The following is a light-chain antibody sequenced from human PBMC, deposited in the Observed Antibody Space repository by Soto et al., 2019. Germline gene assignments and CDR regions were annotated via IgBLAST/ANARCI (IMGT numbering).Light chain of an antibody. CDR2: EVS. Sequence: QSVLTQPPSASGSPGQLVTISCTGTSSDVGGYNYVSWYQQHPGKAPKLMIYEVSKRPSGVPDRFSGSKSGNTASLTVSGLQAEDEADYYCSSYAGSNSYVFGTGTKVTVL. J-gene: IGLJ1*01. CDR1: SSDVGGYNY. CDR3: SSYAGSNSYV. V-gene: IGLV2-8*01.